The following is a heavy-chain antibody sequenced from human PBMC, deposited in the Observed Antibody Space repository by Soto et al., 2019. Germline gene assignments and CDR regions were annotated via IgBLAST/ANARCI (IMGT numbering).Heavy chain of an antibody. D-gene: IGHD3-9*01. Sequence: GESLKISCAASGFTFSSYAMHWVRQAPGKGLEWVAVISYDGSNKYYADSVKGRFTISRDNSKNTLYLQMNSLRAEDTAVYYCARDMSGYPFDYWGQGTLVTVSS. V-gene: IGHV3-30-3*01. CDR1: GFTFSSYA. J-gene: IGHJ4*02. CDR3: ARDMSGYPFDY. CDR2: ISYDGSNK.